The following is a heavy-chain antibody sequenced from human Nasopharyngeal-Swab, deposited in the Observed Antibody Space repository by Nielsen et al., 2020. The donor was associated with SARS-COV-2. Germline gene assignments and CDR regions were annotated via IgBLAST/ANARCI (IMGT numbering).Heavy chain of an antibody. J-gene: IGHJ3*02. Sequence: GESLKISCAASGFTFSSYDMHWVRQATGKGLEWVSAIGTAGDTYYPGSVKGRFTISRENAKNSLHLQMNSLRAGDTAVYYCARGGMITFGGVIADAFDIWGQGTMVTVSS. CDR2: IGTAGDT. CDR1: GFTFSSYD. D-gene: IGHD3-16*02. CDR3: ARGGMITFGGVIADAFDI. V-gene: IGHV3-13*01.